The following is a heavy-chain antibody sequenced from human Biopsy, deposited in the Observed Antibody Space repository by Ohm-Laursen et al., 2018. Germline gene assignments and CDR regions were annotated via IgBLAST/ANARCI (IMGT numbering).Heavy chain of an antibody. CDR1: SYTFTDYN. Sequence: GSSVKVSCKASSYTFTDYNIHWMRQAPGQGLEWMGIINPGGNSTAYTQNFQGRVTMTWDTSTTTVYMELSSLRSEDTAVYYCALASFDYWGQGTLVTVPS. J-gene: IGHJ4*02. CDR2: INPGGNST. CDR3: ALASFDY. V-gene: IGHV1-46*01.